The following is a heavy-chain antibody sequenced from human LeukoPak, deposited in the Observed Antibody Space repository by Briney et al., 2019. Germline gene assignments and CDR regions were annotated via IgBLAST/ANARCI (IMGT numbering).Heavy chain of an antibody. CDR3: ARDQEGFDY. Sequence: ASVKVSCKASGYTFTSNYIHWVRQAPGQGLEWMGMIYPRDGSTGYAQKFQGRVTVTRDTSTSTVHMELSGLRSEDTAVYYCARDQEGFDYWGQGTLVTVSS. V-gene: IGHV1-46*01. CDR2: IYPRDGST. CDR1: GYTFTSNY. J-gene: IGHJ4*02.